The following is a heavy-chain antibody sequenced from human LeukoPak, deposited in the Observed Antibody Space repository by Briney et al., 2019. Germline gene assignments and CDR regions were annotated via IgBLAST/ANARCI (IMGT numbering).Heavy chain of an antibody. CDR2: ISGSGDST. V-gene: IGHV3-23*01. J-gene: IGHJ4*02. CDR1: GFTFSSYA. Sequence: PGGSLRLSCAASGFTFSSYAMSWVRQAPGKGLEWVSAISGSGDSTYYGDSVKGRFTISRDNSKNTLYPQMNSLRAEDTAVYYCARLRADSSGSYYFDYWGQGTLVTVSS. CDR3: ARLRADSSGSYYFDY. D-gene: IGHD3-22*01.